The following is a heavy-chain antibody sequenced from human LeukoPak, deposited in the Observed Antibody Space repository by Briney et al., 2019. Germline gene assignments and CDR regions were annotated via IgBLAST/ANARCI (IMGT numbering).Heavy chain of an antibody. CDR2: ISAYNGNT. V-gene: IGHV1-18*01. J-gene: IGHJ6*02. CDR3: ARDQVARGVKTSYYYYGMDV. CDR1: GYTFTSYG. Sequence: ASVKVSCKASGYTFTSYGISWVRQAPGQGLEWMGWISAYNGNTNYAQKLQGRVTMTTDTSTSTAYMELRSLRSDDTAVYYCARDQVARGVKTSYYYYGMDVWGQGTTVTVSS. D-gene: IGHD3-10*01.